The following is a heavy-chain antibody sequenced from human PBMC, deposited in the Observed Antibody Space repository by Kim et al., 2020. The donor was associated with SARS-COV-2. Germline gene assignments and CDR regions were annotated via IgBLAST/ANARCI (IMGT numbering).Heavy chain of an antibody. CDR3: AKDIRAMRSKSLDY. Sequence: GGSLRLSCAASGFTFDDYVMHWVRQAPGKGLEWVSLISGDGYKTDYADSVKGRFTISRDFSKNSLYLQMNSLTTEDTAFYYCAKDIRAMRSKSLDYWGQG. J-gene: IGHJ4*02. CDR1: GFTFDDYV. V-gene: IGHV3-43*02. CDR2: ISGDGYKT.